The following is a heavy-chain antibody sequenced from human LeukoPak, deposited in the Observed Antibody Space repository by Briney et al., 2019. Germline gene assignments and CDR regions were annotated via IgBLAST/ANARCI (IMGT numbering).Heavy chain of an antibody. J-gene: IGHJ4*02. CDR1: GFTFSSYS. D-gene: IGHD2-2*01. CDR3: ARTDKTVVVPAAMYDY. V-gene: IGHV3-21*01. CDR2: ISSSSSYI. Sequence: GGSLRLSCAASGFTFSSYSMNWVRQAPGKGLEWVSSISSSSSYIYSADSVKGRFTISRDNAKNSLYLQMNSLRAEDTAVYYCARTDKTVVVPAAMYDYWGQGTLVTVSS.